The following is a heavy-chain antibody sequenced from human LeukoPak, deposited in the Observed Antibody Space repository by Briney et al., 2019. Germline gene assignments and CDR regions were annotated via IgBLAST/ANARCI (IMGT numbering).Heavy chain of an antibody. CDR3: ARRGRIRFLGWQSPSDL. Sequence: GEALKISCKGSGYRFTSYWIGWVRQMPGKGVEWMGIIYPGDSDTRYSPSFQGQVTISADKSISTAYLQWSSLKASDTAMYYCARRGRIRFLGWQSPSDLWGRGTLVTVSS. CDR1: GYRFTSYW. D-gene: IGHD3-3*01. CDR2: IYPGDSDT. J-gene: IGHJ2*01. V-gene: IGHV5-51*01.